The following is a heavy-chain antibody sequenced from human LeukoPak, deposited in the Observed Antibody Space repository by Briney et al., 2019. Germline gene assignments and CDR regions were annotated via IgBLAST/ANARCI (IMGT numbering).Heavy chain of an antibody. J-gene: IGHJ4*02. V-gene: IGHV3-21*01. CDR3: ARGKRGYSGYQIDY. D-gene: IGHD5-12*01. CDR1: GFTFSSYS. CDR2: ISSSSSYI. Sequence: PEGSLRLPCAASGFTFSSYSMNWVRQAPGKGLEWVSSISSSSSYIYYADSVKGRFTISRDNAKNSLYLQMNSLRAEDTAVYYCARGKRGYSGYQIDYWGQGTLVTVSS.